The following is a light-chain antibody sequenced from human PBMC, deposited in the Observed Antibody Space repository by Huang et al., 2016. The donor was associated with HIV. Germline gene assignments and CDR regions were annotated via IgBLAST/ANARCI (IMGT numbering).Light chain of an antibody. CDR2: WAS. CDR1: QSVLSSSNNKNY. V-gene: IGKV4-1*01. Sequence: DIVMTQSPDSLAVPLGERATISCKSSQSVLSSSNNKNYLAWYQQRPGQPPKLLICWASTRESGLPDRVTGSGSGTDFTLTIGNLQAEDVAVYYCQQYYSAPLTFGGGTRVEIK. J-gene: IGKJ4*01. CDR3: QQYYSAPLT.